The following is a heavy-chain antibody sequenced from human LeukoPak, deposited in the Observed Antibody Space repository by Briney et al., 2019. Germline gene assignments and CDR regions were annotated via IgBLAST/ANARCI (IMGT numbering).Heavy chain of an antibody. Sequence: SQTLSLTCTVSGGSISSGGYYWSWIRQHPGKGLEWIGYIYTSGSTTYNPSLKSRVTISVDTSKNQFSLKLTSVTAADTAVYYCARVQSETWFGRDYYHYYAMDVWGQGTTVTVSS. D-gene: IGHD3-10*01. V-gene: IGHV4-61*09. CDR2: IYTSGST. J-gene: IGHJ6*02. CDR1: GGSISSGGYY. CDR3: ARVQSETWFGRDYYHYYAMDV.